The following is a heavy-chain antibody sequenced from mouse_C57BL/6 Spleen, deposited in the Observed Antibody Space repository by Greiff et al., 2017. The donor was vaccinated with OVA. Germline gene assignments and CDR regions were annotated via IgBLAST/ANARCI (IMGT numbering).Heavy chain of an antibody. J-gene: IGHJ3*01. CDR3: ARDYGSSYRFAY. CDR1: GFTFSDYG. D-gene: IGHD1-1*01. Sequence: DVKLVESGGGLVKPGGSLQLSCAASGFTFSDYGMHWVRQAPEKGLEWVAYISSGSSTIYYADTVKGRFTISRDNAKNTLFLQMTSLRSEDTAMYYCARDYGSSYRFAYWGQGTLVTVSA. CDR2: ISSGSSTI. V-gene: IGHV5-17*01.